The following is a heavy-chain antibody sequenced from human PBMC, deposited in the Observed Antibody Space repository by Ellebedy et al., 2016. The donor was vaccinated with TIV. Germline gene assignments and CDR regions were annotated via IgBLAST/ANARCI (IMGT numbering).Heavy chain of an antibody. V-gene: IGHV3-53*01. J-gene: IGHJ6*02. CDR3: TTDYNCSSTSCYYYYYGMDV. D-gene: IGHD2-2*01. CDR1: GFTVSSNY. CDR2: IYSGGST. Sequence: GESLKISCAASGFTVSSNYMSWVRQAPGKGLEWVSVIYSGGSTYYADSVKGRFTISRDNSKNTLYLQMNSLRAEDTAVYYCTTDYNCSSTSCYYYYYGMDVWGQGTTVTVSS.